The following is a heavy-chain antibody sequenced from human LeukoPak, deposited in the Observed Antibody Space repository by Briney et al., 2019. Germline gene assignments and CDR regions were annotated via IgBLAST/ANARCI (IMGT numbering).Heavy chain of an antibody. V-gene: IGHV3-23*01. Sequence: GGSLRLSCAASGFTFSNYAMSWVRQAPGKRLEWVSVISGSGGMTFYAGSVKGRFAISRDNSKNTLYLQMNSLRAEDTAVYYCAWTKGAFDIWGQGTMVTVSS. J-gene: IGHJ3*02. CDR2: ISGSGGMT. CDR1: GFTFSNYA. D-gene: IGHD3/OR15-3a*01. CDR3: AWTKGAFDI.